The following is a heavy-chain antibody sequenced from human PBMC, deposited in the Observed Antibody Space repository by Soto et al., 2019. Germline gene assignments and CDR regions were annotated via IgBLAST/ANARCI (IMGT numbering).Heavy chain of an antibody. CDR3: ARHNYGSGSTYFDY. D-gene: IGHD3-10*01. V-gene: IGHV4-59*08. J-gene: IGHJ4*02. CDR1: GGSISSYY. Sequence: QVQLQESGPGLVKPSETLSLTCTVSGGSISSYYWSWIRQPPGKGLEWIGHIYYSGSTNYNPSLKSRVTISGDTSKNQFSLKLNSMTAADTAVYYCARHNYGSGSTYFDYWGQGTLVTVSS. CDR2: IYYSGST.